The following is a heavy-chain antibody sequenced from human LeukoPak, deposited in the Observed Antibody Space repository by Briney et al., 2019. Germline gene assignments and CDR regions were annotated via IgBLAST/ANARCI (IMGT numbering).Heavy chain of an antibody. CDR1: GGSISSGGYY. CDR3: ARRGYDILTGYLDY. V-gene: IGHV4-31*03. J-gene: IGHJ4*02. Sequence: SETLPLTCTVSGGSISSGGYYWSWIRQHPGKGLEWIGYIYYSGSTYYNPSLKSRVTISVDTSKNQFSLKLSSVTAADTAVYYCARRGYDILTGYLDYWGQGTLVTVSS. D-gene: IGHD3-9*01. CDR2: IYYSGST.